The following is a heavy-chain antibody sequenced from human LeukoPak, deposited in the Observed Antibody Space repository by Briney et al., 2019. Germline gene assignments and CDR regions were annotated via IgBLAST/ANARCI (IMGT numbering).Heavy chain of an antibody. Sequence: NPSETLSLTCTVSGDSISSSSSYWGWIRQPPGKGLEWIGSTYYSGSTYYNTSLKSRVTTSVDTSKNQFSLKLSSVTAADTAVYYCARGSSWYYGRYFDYWGQGTLVTASS. D-gene: IGHD6-13*01. J-gene: IGHJ4*02. V-gene: IGHV4-39*07. CDR3: ARGSSWYYGRYFDY. CDR2: TYYSGST. CDR1: GDSISSSSSY.